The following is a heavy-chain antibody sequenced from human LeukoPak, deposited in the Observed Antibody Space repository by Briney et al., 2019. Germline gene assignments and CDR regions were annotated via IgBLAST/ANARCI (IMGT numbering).Heavy chain of an antibody. Sequence: SETLSLTCAVYGGSFSGYYWRWIRQPPGKGLEWIGEINHSGSTNYNPSLKSRVTISVETSKNQFSLKLSSVTAAGTAVYYCARGQLSSYSSSWPRFQHWGQGTLVTVSS. J-gene: IGHJ1*01. CDR1: GGSFSGYY. D-gene: IGHD6-13*01. CDR2: INHSGST. V-gene: IGHV4-34*01. CDR3: ARGQLSSYSSSWPRFQH.